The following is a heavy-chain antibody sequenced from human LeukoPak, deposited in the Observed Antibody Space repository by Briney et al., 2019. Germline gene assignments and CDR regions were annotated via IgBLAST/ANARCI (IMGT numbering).Heavy chain of an antibody. D-gene: IGHD3-3*01. CDR3: YYDFWSGYLRFPFDY. V-gene: IGHV3-21*01. CDR1: GFTFSSYS. Sequence: GGSLRLSCAASGFTFSSYSMNWVRQAPGKGLEWVSSISSSSSYIYYADSVKGRFTISRGNAKNSLYLQMNSLRAEDTAVYYCYYDFWSGYLRFPFDYWGQGTLVTVSS. CDR2: ISSSSSYI. J-gene: IGHJ4*02.